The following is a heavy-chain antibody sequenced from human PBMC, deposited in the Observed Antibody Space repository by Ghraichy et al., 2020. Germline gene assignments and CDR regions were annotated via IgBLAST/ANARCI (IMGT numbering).Heavy chain of an antibody. D-gene: IGHD3-3*01. CDR1: GGSISSYY. CDR2: IYYSGST. J-gene: IGHJ6*03. CDR3: ARVDYDFWSGPHYYMDV. Sequence: TLSLTCTVSGGSISSYYWSWIRQPPGKGLEWIGYIYYSGSTNYNPSLKSRVTISVDTSKNQFSLKLGSVTAADTAVYYCARVDYDFWSGPHYYMDVWGKGTTVTVSS. V-gene: IGHV4-59*01.